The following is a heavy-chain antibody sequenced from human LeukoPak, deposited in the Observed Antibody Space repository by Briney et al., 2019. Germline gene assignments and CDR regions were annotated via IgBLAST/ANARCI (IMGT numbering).Heavy chain of an antibody. Sequence: GGSLRLSCAASGFTFSSYAMSWVRQAPGKGLEWVSAISGSGGSTYYADSVKGRFTISRDNAKNTLYLQMNSLRAEDMAVYYCARGHRYFDWLFFDYWGQGTLVTVSS. J-gene: IGHJ4*02. CDR3: ARGHRYFDWLFFDY. V-gene: IGHV3-23*01. D-gene: IGHD3-9*01. CDR2: ISGSGGST. CDR1: GFTFSSYA.